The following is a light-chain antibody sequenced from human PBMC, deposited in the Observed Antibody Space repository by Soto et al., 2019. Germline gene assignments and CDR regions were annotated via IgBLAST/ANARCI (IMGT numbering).Light chain of an antibody. CDR1: QSLASH. CDR2: AAS. V-gene: IGKV1-39*01. J-gene: IGKJ2*01. Sequence: DIPMTQSPSSLSASVGDRVTITCRASQSLASHLNWYQQKSGKAPKLLIYAASTLQSGVPSRFSGSGAGTDFTLTISSLQPEDFATYYCQQSYTTPQTFGRGTRLEIK. CDR3: QQSYTTPQT.